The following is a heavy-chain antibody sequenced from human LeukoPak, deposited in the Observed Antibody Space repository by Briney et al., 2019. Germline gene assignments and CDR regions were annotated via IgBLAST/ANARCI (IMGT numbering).Heavy chain of an antibody. J-gene: IGHJ6*02. CDR3: ARHRGYSYGYIYYYYYGMDV. V-gene: IGHV4-39*01. CDR2: IYYSGST. Sequence: SETLSLTCTVSGGSISSSSYYWGWIRQPPGKGLEWIGSIYYSGSTYYNPSLKSRATISVDTSKNQFSLKLSSVTAADKAVYYCARHRGYSYGYIYYYYYGMDVWGQGTTVTVSS. CDR1: GGSISSSSYY. D-gene: IGHD5-18*01.